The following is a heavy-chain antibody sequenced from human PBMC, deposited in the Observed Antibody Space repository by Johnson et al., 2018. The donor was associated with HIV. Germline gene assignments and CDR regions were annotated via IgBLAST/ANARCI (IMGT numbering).Heavy chain of an antibody. CDR1: GFTLSDYY. D-gene: IGHD2-15*01. J-gene: IGHJ3*02. V-gene: IGHV3-11*04. Sequence: QVQLVESGGGLVKPGGSLRLSCVASGFTLSDYYMTWVRQAPGKGLEWVSYISSSGSTIYSADSVKGRFTISRDNAKNSLYLQMNSLRAEDTAVYYCAGSKDCSGGSCPDAFDIWGQGTMLIVSS. CDR3: AGSKDCSGGSCPDAFDI. CDR2: ISSSGSTI.